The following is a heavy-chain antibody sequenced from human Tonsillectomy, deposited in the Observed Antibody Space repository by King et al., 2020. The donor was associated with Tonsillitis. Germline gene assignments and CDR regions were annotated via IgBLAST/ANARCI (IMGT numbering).Heavy chain of an antibody. V-gene: IGHV4-31*03. D-gene: IGHD2-21*01. Sequence: VPLQESGPGLVKPSQTLSLTCTVSGGSISSGGYYWSWIRQHPGKGLEWIGYIYYSGSTYYNPSLKSRVTISVDTSKNQFSLKLSSATAADTAVYYCARVGAYTIPYYFDSWGQGTLVTVSS. CDR2: IYYSGST. CDR3: ARVGAYTIPYYFDS. CDR1: GGSISSGGYY. J-gene: IGHJ4*02.